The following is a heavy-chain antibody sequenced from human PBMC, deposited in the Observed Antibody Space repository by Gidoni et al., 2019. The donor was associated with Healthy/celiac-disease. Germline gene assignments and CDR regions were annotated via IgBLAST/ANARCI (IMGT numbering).Heavy chain of an antibody. V-gene: IGHV4-39*01. CDR1: GGSISSSSYY. CDR3: I. J-gene: IGHJ3*02. Sequence: QLQLQASGPGLVKPSETLSLTCTVSGGSISSSSYYWGWIRQPPGKGLEWIGSIYYSGSTYYNPSLKSRVTISVDTAVYYCARHDVLLWFGAPGDAFDIWGQGTMVTVSS. CDR2: IYYSGST. D-gene: IGHD3-10*01.